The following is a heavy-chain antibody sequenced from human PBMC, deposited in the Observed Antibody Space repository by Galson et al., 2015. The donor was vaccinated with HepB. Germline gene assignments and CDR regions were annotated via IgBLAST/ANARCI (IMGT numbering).Heavy chain of an antibody. Sequence: SLRLSCAVSGFNLRSYGIHWVRQAPGTGLEWVALISHDGKDIFYAESAKGRFNIFRDTSKNTLYLQMNSLRVEDAAVYHYAKDGQVGGSGWYRPNWFDSWGQGTLVAVSS. D-gene: IGHD6-13*01. CDR1: GFNLRSYG. CDR2: ISHDGKDI. CDR3: AKDGQVGGSGWYRPNWFDS. J-gene: IGHJ5*01. V-gene: IGHV3-30*18.